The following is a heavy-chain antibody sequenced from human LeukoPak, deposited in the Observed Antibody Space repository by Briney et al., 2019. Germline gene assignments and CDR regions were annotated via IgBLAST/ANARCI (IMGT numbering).Heavy chain of an antibody. CDR1: GFTFSSYA. CDR3: AKSDELLFTGDY. J-gene: IGHJ4*02. D-gene: IGHD3-10*02. V-gene: IGHV3-23*01. CDR2: ISGSGGST. Sequence: PGGSLRLSCAASGFTFSSYAMSWVRQAPGKGLEWVSAISGSGGSTYYADSVEGRFTISRDNSKNTLYLQMNSLRAEDTAVYYCAKSDELLFTGDYWGQGTLVTVSS.